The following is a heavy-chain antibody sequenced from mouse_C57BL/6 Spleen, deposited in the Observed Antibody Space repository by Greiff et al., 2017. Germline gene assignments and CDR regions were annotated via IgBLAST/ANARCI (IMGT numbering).Heavy chain of an antibody. D-gene: IGHD1-3*01. Sequence: QVQLQQSGPGLVQPSQSLSITCTVSGFSLTSYGVHWVRQSPGKGLEWLGVIWRGGSTDYNAAFMSRLSITKDNSKSQVFFKMNSLQADDTAIYYCAKSGSSYYYAMDYWGQGTSVTVSS. J-gene: IGHJ4*01. CDR1: GFSLTSYG. CDR3: AKSGSSYYYAMDY. V-gene: IGHV2-5*01. CDR2: IWRGGST.